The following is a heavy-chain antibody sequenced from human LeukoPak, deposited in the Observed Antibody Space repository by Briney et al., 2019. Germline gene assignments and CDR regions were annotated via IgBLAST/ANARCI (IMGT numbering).Heavy chain of an antibody. D-gene: IGHD3-22*01. Sequence: SETLSLTCTVSGGSVSDYRSYWPWIRQPPGKGLEWVGSVYHNGDTYYNPALKSRVTISVDTSKNQFSLKLSLVTATDTAVYYCARASLSDSSAYPWGQGTLVTVSS. CDR1: GGSVSDYRSY. V-gene: IGHV4-39*07. J-gene: IGHJ5*02. CDR2: VYHNGDT. CDR3: ARASLSDSSAYP.